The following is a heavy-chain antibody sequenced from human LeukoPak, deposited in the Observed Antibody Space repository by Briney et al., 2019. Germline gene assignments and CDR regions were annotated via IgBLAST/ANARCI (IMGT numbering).Heavy chain of an antibody. Sequence: SETLSLTCTVSGGPIRSYYWSWIRQSPGKGLEWIGYIYYSGSTNYNPSLKSRVTTSVDTSKNQFSLKLNPVTAADTAVYYCARIPVPTVTTIYYYMDVWGKGTTVTVSS. J-gene: IGHJ6*03. D-gene: IGHD4-17*01. CDR2: IYYSGST. CDR3: ARIPVPTVTTIYYYMDV. V-gene: IGHV4-59*01. CDR1: GGPIRSYY.